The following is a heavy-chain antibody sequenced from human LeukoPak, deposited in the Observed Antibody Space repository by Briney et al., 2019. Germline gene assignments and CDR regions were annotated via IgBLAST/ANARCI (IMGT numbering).Heavy chain of an antibody. V-gene: IGHV1-2*02. J-gene: IGHJ4*02. CDR2: INPNSGGT. CDR3: ARVTGTYLEPYYFDY. D-gene: IGHD1-20*01. Sequence: ASVKVSCKASGYTFTVYYMHWVRQAPGQGLEWMGWINPNSGGTNYAQKFQGRVTMTRDTSISTAYMELSRLRSDDTAVYYCARVTGTYLEPYYFDYWGQGTLVTVSS. CDR1: GYTFTVYY.